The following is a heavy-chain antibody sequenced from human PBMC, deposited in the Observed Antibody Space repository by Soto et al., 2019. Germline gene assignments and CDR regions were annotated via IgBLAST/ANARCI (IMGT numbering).Heavy chain of an antibody. V-gene: IGHV1-18*01. CDR1: GYTFSDYG. CDR3: AREPPETPPDP. Sequence: QVQLVQSGADVKQPGASVKVSCKTSGYTFSDYGISWVRQAPGQGLEWMGWISAKNGNTNFAQKFRGRVTMTTDTSTSTIYMELRNLKLDDTAVYYCAREPPETPPDPWGQGTLVIVSS. CDR2: ISAKNGNT. J-gene: IGHJ5*02.